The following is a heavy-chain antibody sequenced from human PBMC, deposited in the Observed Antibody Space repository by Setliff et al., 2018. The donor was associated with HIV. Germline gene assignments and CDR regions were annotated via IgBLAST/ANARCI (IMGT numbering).Heavy chain of an antibody. J-gene: IGHJ2*01. CDR2: IYPGDSDT. Sequence: GESPKISCKGSGYDFSSYFIGWVRQMPGKGLEWMGIIYPGDSDTRYSPSFQGQVTISADKSISTAYLQWNSLKVSDTAMYYCTRRLSGRTFWYFDLWGRGTPVTVSS. V-gene: IGHV5-51*01. D-gene: IGHD1-26*01. CDR1: GYDFSSYF. CDR3: TRRLSGRTFWYFDL.